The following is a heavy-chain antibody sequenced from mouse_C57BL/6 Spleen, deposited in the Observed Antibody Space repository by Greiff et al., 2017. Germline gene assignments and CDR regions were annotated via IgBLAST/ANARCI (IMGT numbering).Heavy chain of an antibody. V-gene: IGHV5-4*01. Sequence: EVQRVESGRGLVKPGGSLKLSCAASGFTFSSYAMSWVRQTPEKRLEWVASISDGGSYTYYPDYVKGRFTISRDNDKNNLYLQMSHLKSEDTAMYYCARDLGTGDYYAMYDWGQGTSVTVSS. CDR2: ISDGGSYT. J-gene: IGHJ4*01. D-gene: IGHD3-3*01. CDR1: GFTFSSYA. CDR3: ARDLGTGDYYAMYD.